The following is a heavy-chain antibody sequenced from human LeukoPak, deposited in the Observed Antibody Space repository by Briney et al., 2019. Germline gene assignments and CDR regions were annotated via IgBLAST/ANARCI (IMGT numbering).Heavy chain of an antibody. CDR3: ARENQLVSDAFDI. CDR2: INHSGST. Sequence: SETLSLTCAVYGGSFSGYYWSWIRQPPGKGLEWIGEINHSGSTNYNPSLKSRVTMSVDTSKNQFSLKLSSVTAADTAVYYCARENQLVSDAFDIWGQGTMVTVSS. D-gene: IGHD2-2*01. J-gene: IGHJ3*02. CDR1: GGSFSGYY. V-gene: IGHV4-34*01.